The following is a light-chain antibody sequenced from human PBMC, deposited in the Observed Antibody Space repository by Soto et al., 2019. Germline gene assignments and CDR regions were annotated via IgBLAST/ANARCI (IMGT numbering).Light chain of an antibody. CDR1: QSISSD. CDR3: QQTYSTPRT. V-gene: IGKV1-39*01. J-gene: IGKJ1*01. CDR2: AAS. Sequence: DIPMTQSPSSLSASVGDRVTITCRASQSISSDLKSDQQKPGKAPNLLIYAASRLQSGVPSRFSGSGSGTDFPLTISSLQPEDFPTYYGQQTYSTPRTFGQGTKVEIK.